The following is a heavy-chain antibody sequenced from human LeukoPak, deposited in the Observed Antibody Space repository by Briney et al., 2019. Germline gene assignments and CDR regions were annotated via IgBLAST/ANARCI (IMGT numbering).Heavy chain of an antibody. CDR2: IYYSGST. J-gene: IGHJ4*02. CDR3: ARAGASSSWYDYYFDY. CDR1: GGSINNYY. Sequence: SETLSLTCTISGGSINNYYWSWIRQPPGKGLEWIAYIYYSGSTNYNPSLKSRVTISVDTSKNQFSLKLSSVTAADTAVYYCARAGASSSWYDYYFDYWGQGTLVTVSS. D-gene: IGHD6-13*01. V-gene: IGHV4-59*01.